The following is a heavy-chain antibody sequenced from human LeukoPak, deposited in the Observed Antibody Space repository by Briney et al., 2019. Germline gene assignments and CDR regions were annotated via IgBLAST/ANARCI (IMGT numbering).Heavy chain of an antibody. V-gene: IGHV4-59*08. CDR2: VYYSGTT. CDR1: GGSISDHY. Sequence: SETLSLTCTVSGGSISDHYWTWIRQPPGKGLEWIGYVYYSGTTNYNPSLKSRVTISVDTSKNQFSLNLSSVTAADTAVYYCGRHYYGSGYYYYYYMDVWGKGTTVTVSS. D-gene: IGHD3-10*01. J-gene: IGHJ6*03. CDR3: GRHYYGSGYYYYYYMDV.